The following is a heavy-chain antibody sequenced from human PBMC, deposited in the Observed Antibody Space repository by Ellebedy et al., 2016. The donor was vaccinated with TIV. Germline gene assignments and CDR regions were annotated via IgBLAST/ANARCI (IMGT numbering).Heavy chain of an antibody. Sequence: SLKISCAASGFTFDDYAMHWVRQAPGKGLEWVSGISWNSGSIDYADSVKGRFTISRDNAKNSVYLQMNSLRAEDTAVYYCARYCSGGSCYSHAFDIWGQGTMVTVSS. V-gene: IGHV3-9*01. D-gene: IGHD2-15*01. CDR3: ARYCSGGSCYSHAFDI. J-gene: IGHJ3*02. CDR1: GFTFDDYA. CDR2: ISWNSGSI.